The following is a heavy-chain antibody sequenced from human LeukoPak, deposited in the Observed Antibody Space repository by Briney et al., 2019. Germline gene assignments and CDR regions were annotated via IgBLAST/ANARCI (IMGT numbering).Heavy chain of an antibody. V-gene: IGHV1-69*13. CDR3: ASSWYNWNYGPHYYYYMDV. D-gene: IGHD1-7*01. CDR1: GGTFSSYA. Sequence: ASVKVSCKASGGTFSSYAISWVRQAPGQGLEWMGGIIPIFGTANYAQKFQGRVTITADESTSTAYMELSSLRSEDTAVYYCASSWYNWNYGPHYYYYMDVWGKGTTVTVSS. CDR2: IIPIFGTA. J-gene: IGHJ6*03.